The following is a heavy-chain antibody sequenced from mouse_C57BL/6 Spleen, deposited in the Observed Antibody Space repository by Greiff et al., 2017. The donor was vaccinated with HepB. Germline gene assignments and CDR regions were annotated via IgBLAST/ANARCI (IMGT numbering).Heavy chain of an antibody. CDR3: ARGDITTVVADY. J-gene: IGHJ2*01. D-gene: IGHD1-1*01. CDR2: IYPGDGDT. Sequence: QVQLQQSGAELVKPGASVKISCKASGYAFSSYWMNWVTQRPGKGLEWIGQIYPGDGDTNYNGKFMGKATLTADKSSSTAYMQLSSLTSEDSAVYFCARGDITTVVADYWGQGTTLTVSS. CDR1: GYAFSSYW. V-gene: IGHV1-80*01.